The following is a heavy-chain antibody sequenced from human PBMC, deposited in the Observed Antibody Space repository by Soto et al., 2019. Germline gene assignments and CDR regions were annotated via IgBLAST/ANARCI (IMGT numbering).Heavy chain of an antibody. J-gene: IGHJ4*02. CDR1: GFTFSSYW. V-gene: IGHV3-7*03. Sequence: EVQLVESGGGLVQPGGSLRLSCAASGFTFSSYWMSWVRQAPGKGLEWVTNIKQDGSERYYVDSVKGRFTISRDNAKNSLCLQMNSLRAEDTAVYYCARGWSSTRFMDYWGQGTLVTVSS. CDR2: IKQDGSER. D-gene: IGHD2-2*01. CDR3: ARGWSSTRFMDY.